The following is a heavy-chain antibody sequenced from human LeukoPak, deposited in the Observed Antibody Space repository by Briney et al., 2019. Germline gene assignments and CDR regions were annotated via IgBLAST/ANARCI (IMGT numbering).Heavy chain of an antibody. J-gene: IGHJ2*01. V-gene: IGHV4-4*07. CDR3: ARDPLTNYDSSGYYWYFDL. Sequence: SETLSLTCTVSGGSISSYYWSWIRQPAGKGPEWIGRIYTSGSTNYNPSLKSRVTMSVDTSKNQFSLKLSSVTAADTAVYYCARDPLTNYDSSGYYWYFDLWGRGTLVTVSS. CDR2: IYTSGST. CDR1: GGSISSYY. D-gene: IGHD3-22*01.